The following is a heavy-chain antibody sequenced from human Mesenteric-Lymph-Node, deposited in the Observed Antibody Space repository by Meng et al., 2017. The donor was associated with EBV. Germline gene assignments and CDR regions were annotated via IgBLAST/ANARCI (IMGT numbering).Heavy chain of an antibody. CDR1: GGSVSSGCYY. CDR2: IYRTRTT. Sequence: LLRAAGPGLVQPAESLPPNCRVSGGSVSSGCYYWSGIRQPPGQGLEWIGYIYRTRTTDYNPSHSSRVSISIDTSKNQSSLRLTSVTAADTAVYYCARDSGITVTNSFDYWGQGALVTVSS. D-gene: IGHD1-20*01. CDR3: ARDSGITVTNSFDY. J-gene: IGHJ4*02. V-gene: IGHV4-61*01.